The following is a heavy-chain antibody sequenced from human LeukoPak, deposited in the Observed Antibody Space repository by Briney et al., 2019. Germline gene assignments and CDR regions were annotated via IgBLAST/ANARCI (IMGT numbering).Heavy chain of an antibody. CDR1: GGSISSYY. J-gene: IGHJ5*02. Sequence: SETLSLTCSVSGGSISSYYWSWIRQPPGKGLEWIGYIYTSGSTNNNPSLKSRATISADTSKNPFTLKLSSVTAAATAVYYCARVRHYGDYFVCFDPWGQGTLVTVSS. D-gene: IGHD4-17*01. CDR2: IYTSGST. CDR3: ARVRHYGDYFVCFDP. V-gene: IGHV4-4*09.